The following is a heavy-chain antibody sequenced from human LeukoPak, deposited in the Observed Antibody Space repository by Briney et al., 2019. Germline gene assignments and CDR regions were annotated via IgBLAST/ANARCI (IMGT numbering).Heavy chain of an antibody. V-gene: IGHV3-15*01. CDR1: GFTFSNAW. CDR3: TTTTHLSPLEYIVATILRDV. CDR2: IKSKTDGGTT. J-gene: IGHJ6*02. Sequence: NPGGSLRLSCAASGFTFSNAWMSWVRQAPGKGQEWVGRIKSKTDGGTTDYAAPVKGRFTISRGDSKNTLYLQMNSLKTEDTAVYYCTTTTHLSPLEYIVATILRDVWGQGTTVTVSS. D-gene: IGHD5-12*01.